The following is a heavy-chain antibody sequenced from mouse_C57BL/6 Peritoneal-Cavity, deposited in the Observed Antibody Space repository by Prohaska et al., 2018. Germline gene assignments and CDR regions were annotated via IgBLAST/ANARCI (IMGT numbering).Heavy chain of an antibody. V-gene: IGHV1-9*01. Sequence: KLSCKATGYTFSGYRIEWVKQRPGHGLEWIGEILPGSGSTNYNEKFKGKATFTADTSSNTAYMQLSSLTTEDSAMYYCARGTTVLDVEYWGQGTILTVST. D-gene: IGHD1-1*01. J-gene: IGHJ2*01. CDR1: GYTFSGYR. CDR2: ILPGSGST. CDR3: ARGTTVLDVEY.